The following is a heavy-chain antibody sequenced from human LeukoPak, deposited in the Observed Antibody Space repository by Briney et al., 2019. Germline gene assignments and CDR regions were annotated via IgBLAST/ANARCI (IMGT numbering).Heavy chain of an antibody. V-gene: IGHV3-11*06. Sequence: AGGSLRLSCAASGFTFSDYYMSWIRQAPGKGLEWVSSISSSSSYIYYADSVKGRFTISRDNAKNSLYLQMNSLRAEDTAVYYCARAAGYSSGWFRFLNYWGQGTLVTVSS. CDR3: ARAAGYSSGWFRFLNY. CDR2: ISSSSSYI. D-gene: IGHD6-19*01. CDR1: GFTFSDYY. J-gene: IGHJ4*02.